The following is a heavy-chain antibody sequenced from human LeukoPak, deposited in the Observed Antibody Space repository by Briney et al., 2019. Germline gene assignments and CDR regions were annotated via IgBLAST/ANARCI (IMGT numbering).Heavy chain of an antibody. CDR1: GFTFSSYA. CDR2: ISGSGGST. CDR3: AKPPPMITFGGVIVLPGY. Sequence: PGGSLRLSCAASGFTFSSYAMSWVRQAPGKGLEWVSAISGSGGSTYYADSVKGRFTISRDNSKNTLYLQMNSLRAEDTAVYYCAKPPPMITFGGVIVLPGYWGQGTLVTVSS. J-gene: IGHJ4*02. V-gene: IGHV3-23*01. D-gene: IGHD3-16*02.